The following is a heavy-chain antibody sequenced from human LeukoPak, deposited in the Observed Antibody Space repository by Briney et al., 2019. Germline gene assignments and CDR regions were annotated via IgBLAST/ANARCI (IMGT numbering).Heavy chain of an antibody. D-gene: IGHD6-13*01. CDR1: GFTFSSYE. Sequence: GGSLRLSCAASGFTFSSYEMNWVRQAPGKGLEWVSYISSSSSTIYYADSVKGRFTISRDNAKNSLYLQMNSLRAEDTAVYYCARGPAVYSSSWYRFDYWGQGTLVTVSS. CDR3: ARGPAVYSSSWYRFDY. V-gene: IGHV3-48*01. CDR2: ISSSSSTI. J-gene: IGHJ4*02.